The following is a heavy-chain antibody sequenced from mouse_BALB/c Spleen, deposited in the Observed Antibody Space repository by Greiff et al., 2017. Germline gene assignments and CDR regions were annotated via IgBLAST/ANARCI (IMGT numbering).Heavy chain of an antibody. V-gene: IGHV1-39*01. CDR3: ARTGTEAMDY. D-gene: IGHD4-1*01. J-gene: IGHJ4*01. Sequence: VQLQQTGPELVKPGASVKISCKASGYSFTDYIMLWVKQSHGKSLEWIGNINPYYGSTSYNLKFKGKATLTVDKSSSTAYMQLNSLTSEDSAVYYCARTGTEAMDYWGQGTSVTVSS. CDR1: GYSFTDYI. CDR2: INPYYGST.